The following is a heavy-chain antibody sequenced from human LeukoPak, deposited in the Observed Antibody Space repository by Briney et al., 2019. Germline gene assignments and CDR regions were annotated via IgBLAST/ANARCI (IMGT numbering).Heavy chain of an antibody. J-gene: IGHJ4*02. CDR1: EFTFSSYW. V-gene: IGHV3-7*01. Sequence: PGGSLRLSCAASEFTFSSYWMSWVRQAPGKGLEWVANIKQDGSEKYYVDSVKGRFTISRDNAKNSLYLQMNSLRAEDTAVYYCANLDFWSGYHLYYWGQGTLFTVSS. D-gene: IGHD3-3*01. CDR2: IKQDGSEK. CDR3: ANLDFWSGYHLYY.